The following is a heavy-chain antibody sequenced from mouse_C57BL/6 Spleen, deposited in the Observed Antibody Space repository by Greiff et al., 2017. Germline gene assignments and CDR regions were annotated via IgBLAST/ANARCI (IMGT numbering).Heavy chain of an antibody. V-gene: IGHV1-74*01. Sequence: VQLQQPGAELVKPGASVKVSCKASGYTFTSYWMNWVKQRPGQGLEWIGRIHPSDSDTNSNQKFKGKAILTVDKSSSTAYMQLSSLTAEDSAVYYCASDYYGSSYPFAYWGQGTLVTVSA. CDR2: IHPSDSDT. CDR1: GYTFTSYW. J-gene: IGHJ3*01. CDR3: ASDYYGSSYPFAY. D-gene: IGHD1-1*01.